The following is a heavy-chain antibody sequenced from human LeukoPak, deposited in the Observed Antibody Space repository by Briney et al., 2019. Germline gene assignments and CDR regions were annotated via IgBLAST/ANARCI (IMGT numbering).Heavy chain of an antibody. Sequence: SVKVSCKASGGTFSSYAISWVRQAPGQGLEWMGGIIPIFGTANYAQKFQGRVTITADKSTSTAYMELSSLRSEDTAVYYCVRGYSYTDAFGIWGQGTMVTVSS. J-gene: IGHJ3*02. CDR1: GGTFSSYA. D-gene: IGHD5-18*01. CDR3: VRGYSYTDAFGI. CDR2: IIPIFGTA. V-gene: IGHV1-69*06.